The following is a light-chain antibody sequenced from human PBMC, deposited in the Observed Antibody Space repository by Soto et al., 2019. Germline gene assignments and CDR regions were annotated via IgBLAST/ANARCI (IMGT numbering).Light chain of an antibody. CDR3: QQSYGTPWT. J-gene: IGKJ1*01. Sequence: DIQMTQSPSSLSASVGDRVTITCRASQSISSYLNWYQQKPGKAPKLLIYAASSLQSGVPSRFSGSGSGTDFTLPVSSLQPEDFETYYCQQSYGTPWTFGQGTQVEIK. CDR2: AAS. CDR1: QSISSY. V-gene: IGKV1-39*01.